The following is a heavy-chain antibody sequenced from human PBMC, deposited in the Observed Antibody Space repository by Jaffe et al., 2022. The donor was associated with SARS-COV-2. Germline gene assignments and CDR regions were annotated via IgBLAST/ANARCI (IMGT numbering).Heavy chain of an antibody. CDR1: GFTFDDYA. CDR2: ISWNSGSI. CDR3: AKDIAPFTGIVGATEGYFDL. D-gene: IGHD1-26*01. V-gene: IGHV3-9*01. Sequence: EVQLVESGGGLVQPGRSLRLSCAASGFTFDDYAMHWVRQAPGKGLEWVSGISWNSGSIGYADSVKGRFTISRDNAKNSLYLQMNSLRAEDTALYYCAKDIAPFTGIVGATEGYFDLWGRGTLVTVSS. J-gene: IGHJ2*01.